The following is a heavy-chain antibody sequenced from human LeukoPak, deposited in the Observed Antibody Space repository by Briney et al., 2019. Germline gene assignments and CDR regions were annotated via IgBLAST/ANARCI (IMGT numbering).Heavy chain of an antibody. CDR2: ISGSDGST. J-gene: IGHJ4*02. V-gene: IGHV3-23*01. CDR1: GITFSSYG. D-gene: IGHD2/OR15-2a*01. CDR3: AKDSAKKYDDY. Sequence: GGSLRLSCAASGITFSSYGMSWVRQAPGKGLEWVSGISGSDGSTNYADSVKGRFTISRENSKNTLYLQMNSLRAEDTAVYYCAKDSAKKYDDYWGQGTLVTVSS.